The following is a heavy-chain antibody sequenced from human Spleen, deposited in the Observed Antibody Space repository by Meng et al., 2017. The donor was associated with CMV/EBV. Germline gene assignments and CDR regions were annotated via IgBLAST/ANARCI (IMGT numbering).Heavy chain of an antibody. CDR2: MNPNSGNT. Sequence: WVRQATGQGLEWMGWMNPNSGNTGYAQKFQGRVTITRNTSISTAYMELSSLRSEDTAVYYCARGGSPIVVVPAAISLRSHIEGGFDPWGQGTLVTVSS. D-gene: IGHD2-2*02. CDR3: ARGGSPIVVVPAAISLRSHIEGGFDP. V-gene: IGHV1-8*03. J-gene: IGHJ5*02.